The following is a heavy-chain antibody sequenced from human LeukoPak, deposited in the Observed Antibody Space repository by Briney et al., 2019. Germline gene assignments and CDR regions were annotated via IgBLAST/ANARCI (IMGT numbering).Heavy chain of an antibody. CDR3: ARPVHSSSWYWYYFNY. CDR2: INAGNANT. J-gene: IGHJ4*02. V-gene: IGHV1-3*01. CDR1: GYTFNNYA. D-gene: IGHD6-13*01. Sequence: ASVKVSCKASGYTFNNYAMHWVRQAPGQGLEWMGWINAGNANTKYSQNFQGRVTITRDTSARTIYMELSSLKAEDTAVYYCARPVHSSSWYWYYFNYWGQGTLVTVSS.